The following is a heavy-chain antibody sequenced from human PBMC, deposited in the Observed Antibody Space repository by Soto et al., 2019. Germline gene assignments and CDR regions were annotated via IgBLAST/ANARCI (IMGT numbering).Heavy chain of an antibody. V-gene: IGHV3-33*01. Sequence: QVQLVKSGGGVVQPGRSLRLSCAASGFTFSSYGMHWVRQAPGKGLEWVAVIWYDGSNKYYADSVKGRFTISRDNSKNKLYLQMNSLRAEDTAVYYCARDGSSNHYYYYGMDVWGQGTTVTVSS. D-gene: IGHD6-13*01. J-gene: IGHJ6*02. CDR2: IWYDGSNK. CDR3: ARDGSSNHYYYYGMDV. CDR1: GFTFSSYG.